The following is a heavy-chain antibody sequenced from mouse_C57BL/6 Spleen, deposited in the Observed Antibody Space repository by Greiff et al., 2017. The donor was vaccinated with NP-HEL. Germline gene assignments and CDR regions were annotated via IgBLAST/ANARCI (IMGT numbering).Heavy chain of an antibody. CDR2: LWGDGST. Sequence: VMLVESGPGLVAPSQSLSITCTVSGFSLTSYGVSWVRQPPGKGLEWLGVLWGDGSTNYHSALISRLSISKDNSKSQVFLKLNSLQTDDTATYYCAKPEADSQRGYYAMDYWGQGTSVTVSS. CDR1: GFSLTSYG. J-gene: IGHJ4*01. D-gene: IGHD3-3*01. V-gene: IGHV2-3*01. CDR3: AKPEADSQRGYYAMDY.